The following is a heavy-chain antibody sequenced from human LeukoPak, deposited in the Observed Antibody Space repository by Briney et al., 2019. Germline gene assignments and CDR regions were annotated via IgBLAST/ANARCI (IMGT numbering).Heavy chain of an antibody. D-gene: IGHD1-26*01. CDR2: INHSGST. Sequence: GSLRLSCAASGITFSSYNMNWVRQPPGKGLEWIGEINHSGSTNYNPSLKSRVTISVDTSKNQFSLKLSSVTAADTAVYYCARGPRSGSFRSVLFQHWGQGTLVTVSS. CDR1: GITFSSYN. CDR3: ARGPRSGSFRSVLFQH. J-gene: IGHJ1*01. V-gene: IGHV4-34*01.